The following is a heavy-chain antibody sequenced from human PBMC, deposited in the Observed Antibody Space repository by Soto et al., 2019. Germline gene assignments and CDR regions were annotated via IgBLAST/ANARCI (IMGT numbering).Heavy chain of an antibody. CDR3: ARARNYDFWSGYYDYYYGMDV. CDR2: MNPNSGNT. J-gene: IGHJ6*02. V-gene: IGHV1-8*01. Sequence: ASVKVSCKASGYTFTSYDINCVRQATGQGLEWMGWMNPNSGNTGYAQKFQGRVTMTRNTSISTAYMELSSLRSEDTAVYYCARARNYDFWSGYYDYYYGMDVWGQGTTVTVSS. CDR1: GYTFTSYD. D-gene: IGHD3-3*01.